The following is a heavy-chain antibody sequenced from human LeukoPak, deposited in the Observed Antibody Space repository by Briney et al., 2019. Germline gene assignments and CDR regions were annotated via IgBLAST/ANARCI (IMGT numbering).Heavy chain of an antibody. V-gene: IGHV3-43D*04. CDR1: GFTFDDYA. CDR2: ISWDGGST. J-gene: IGHJ4*02. CDR3: AKDITIFGVVPCFDY. D-gene: IGHD3-3*01. Sequence: AGGSLRLSCAASGFTFDDYAMHWVRQAPGKGLEWVSLISWDGGSTYYADSVKGRFTISRDNSENSLYLQMNSLRAEDTALYYCAKDITIFGVVPCFDYWGQGTLVTVSS.